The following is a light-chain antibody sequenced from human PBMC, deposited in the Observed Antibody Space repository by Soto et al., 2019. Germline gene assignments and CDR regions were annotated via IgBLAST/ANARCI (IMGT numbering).Light chain of an antibody. J-gene: IGKJ1*01. CDR2: GAS. CDR1: QSVSSN. CDR3: QQYNNWPPFG. V-gene: IGKV3-15*01. Sequence: EIVMTQSPATLSVSPGERATLSCRASQSVSSNLAWYQQKPGQAPRLLIYGASTRATGIPAGFSGSGSGTEFTLTISSLQSEDFAVYYCQQYNNWPPFGFGQGTKVDI.